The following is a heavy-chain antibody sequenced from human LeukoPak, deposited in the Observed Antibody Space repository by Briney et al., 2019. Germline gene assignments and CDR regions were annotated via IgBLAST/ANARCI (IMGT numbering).Heavy chain of an antibody. Sequence: GASVKVSCKASGYTLTGYYMHWVRQAPGQGLEWMGWINPNSGGTNYAQKFQGRVTMTRDTSISTAYMELSRLRSDGTAVYYCARVKGIGAFDYWGQGTLVTVSS. CDR1: GYTLTGYY. CDR3: ARVKGIGAFDY. D-gene: IGHD2-15*01. CDR2: INPNSGGT. V-gene: IGHV1-2*02. J-gene: IGHJ4*02.